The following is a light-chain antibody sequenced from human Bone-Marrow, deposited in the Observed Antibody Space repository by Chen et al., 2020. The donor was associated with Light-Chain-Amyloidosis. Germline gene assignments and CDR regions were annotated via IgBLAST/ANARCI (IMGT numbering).Light chain of an antibody. CDR2: RDN. J-gene: IGLJ2*01. V-gene: IGLV3-9*01. CDR3: QVWARSAVV. Sequence: SYELSQPVSMSVALGQMSIIPGGAKDIGSEKVHWYQQKPGRAPVLVMYRDNNRPSVIPELFSGSNSGNTATLTIYRAQDGDEADYYCQVWARSAVVFGGGTKLTVL. CDR1: DIGSEK.